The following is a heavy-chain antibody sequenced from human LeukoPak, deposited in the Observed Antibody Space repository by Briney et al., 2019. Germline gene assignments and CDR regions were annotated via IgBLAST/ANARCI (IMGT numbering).Heavy chain of an antibody. Sequence: SETLSLTCTVSGGSISSSNWWSWVRQPPGKGLEWIGEIYHSGSTNYNPSLKSRVTISVDKSKNQFSLKLSSVTAADTAVYYCARVTSGSYSSLGFDYWGQGTLVTVSS. CDR3: ARVTSGSYSSLGFDY. CDR2: IYHSGST. J-gene: IGHJ4*02. D-gene: IGHD1-26*01. CDR1: GGSISSSNW. V-gene: IGHV4-4*02.